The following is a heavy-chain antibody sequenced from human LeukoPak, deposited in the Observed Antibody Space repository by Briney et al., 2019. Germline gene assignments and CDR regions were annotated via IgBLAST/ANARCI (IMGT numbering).Heavy chain of an antibody. CDR3: ARGQIRGLGGNLGD. Sequence: SETLSLTCAVYGGSFSAYYWNWIRQPPGKGLEWIGEINHSGSTNYNPSLKSRVTISVDTSKNQFSLKLSSVTAADTAVHYCARGQIRGLGGNLGDWGQGTLVTVSS. D-gene: IGHD3-16*01. CDR2: INHSGST. CDR1: GGSFSAYY. J-gene: IGHJ4*02. V-gene: IGHV4-34*01.